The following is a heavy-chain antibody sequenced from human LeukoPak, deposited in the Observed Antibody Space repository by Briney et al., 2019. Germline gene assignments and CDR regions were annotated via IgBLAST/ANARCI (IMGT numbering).Heavy chain of an antibody. CDR2: INHGGST. J-gene: IGHJ6*03. V-gene: IGHV4-34*01. CDR3: ARDVRWTTRSYFYYYMDV. D-gene: IGHD3-10*02. CDR1: GGSFSGYY. Sequence: SETLSLTCAVYGGSFSGYYWSWIRQPPGKGLEWIGEINHGGSTNYNPSLKSRVTISVDTSKNQFSLKLSSVTAADTAVYYCARDVRWTTRSYFYYYMDVWGKGTTVTVSS.